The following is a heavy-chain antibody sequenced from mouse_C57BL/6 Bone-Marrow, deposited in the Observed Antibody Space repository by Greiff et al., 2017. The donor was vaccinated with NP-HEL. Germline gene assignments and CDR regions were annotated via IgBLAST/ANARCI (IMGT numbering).Heavy chain of an antibody. Sequence: EVMLVESGGGLVKPGGSLKLSCAASGFTFSSYAMSRVRQTPEKRLEWVATISDGGSYTYYPDNAKGRFTISRDNAKNNQYLQMSHLKSEDTAMYYCARPYYYGSSSFAYWGQGTLVTVSA. CDR1: GFTFSSYA. CDR3: ARPYYYGSSSFAY. V-gene: IGHV5-4*03. J-gene: IGHJ3*01. D-gene: IGHD1-1*01. CDR2: ISDGGSYT.